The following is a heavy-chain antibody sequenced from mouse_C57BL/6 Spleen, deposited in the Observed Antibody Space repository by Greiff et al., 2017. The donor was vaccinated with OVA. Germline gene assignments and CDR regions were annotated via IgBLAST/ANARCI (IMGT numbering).Heavy chain of an antibody. Sequence: DVMLVESGGGLVQPKGSLKLSCAASGFSFNTYAMNWVRQAPGKGLEWVARIRSKSNNYATYYADSVKDRFTISRDDSESMLYLQMNNLKTEDTAMYYCVRPDPFAYWGQGTLVTVSA. CDR3: VRPDPFAY. CDR1: GFSFNTYA. J-gene: IGHJ3*01. CDR2: IRSKSNNYAT. V-gene: IGHV10-1*01.